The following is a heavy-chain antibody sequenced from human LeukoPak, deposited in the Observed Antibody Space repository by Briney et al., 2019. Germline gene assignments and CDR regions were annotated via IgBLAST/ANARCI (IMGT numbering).Heavy chain of an antibody. J-gene: IGHJ4*02. CDR2: IKKTGSET. V-gene: IGHV3-7*01. CDR3: AREDGYCSGGNCYSYFDS. CDR1: GFTFSSYW. D-gene: IGHD2-15*01. Sequence: GGSLRLSCAASGFTFSSYWMSWVRQAPGKGLEWVAYIKKTGSETYYVDSVKGRFTITRDNTRNSLFLQMYSLRAEDTAVYFCAREDGYCSGGNCYSYFDSWGQGTLVTVSS.